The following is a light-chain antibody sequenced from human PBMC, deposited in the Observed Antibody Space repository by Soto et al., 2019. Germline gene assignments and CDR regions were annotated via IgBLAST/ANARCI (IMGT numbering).Light chain of an antibody. CDR1: RSDLGSYDY. CDR2: DVT. Sequence: QSALTQPASVSGAPGQSITISCTGTRSDLGSYDYVSWYQQYPGKGPKLLIYDVTTRPSGVSDRFSGSKSGSTASLTISGLQPEDEAKYYCGSYTGSSTLVVFGGGTKVTVL. J-gene: IGLJ2*01. V-gene: IGLV2-14*03. CDR3: GSYTGSSTLVV.